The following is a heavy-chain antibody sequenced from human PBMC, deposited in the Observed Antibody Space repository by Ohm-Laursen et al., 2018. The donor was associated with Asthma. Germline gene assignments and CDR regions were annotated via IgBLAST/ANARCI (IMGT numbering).Heavy chain of an antibody. CDR2: VSSGDGTRK. V-gene: IGHV3-30*18. D-gene: IGHD3-3*01. Sequence: SLRLSCAASGFTFSNNGMHWVRQAPGKGLEWVAAVSSGDGTRKYYADSVKGRFSISRDNSKNMLYLQMSSPRAEDTALYYCAKWSGTYPNYFLDYWGQGTLVTVAS. CDR3: AKWSGTYPNYFLDY. J-gene: IGHJ4*02. CDR1: GFTFSNNG.